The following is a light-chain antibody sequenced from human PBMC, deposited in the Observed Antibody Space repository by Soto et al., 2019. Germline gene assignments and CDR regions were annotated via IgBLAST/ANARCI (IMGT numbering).Light chain of an antibody. J-gene: IGKJ1*01. V-gene: IGKV3-20*01. CDR1: QTVTKNY. Sequence: EIVLTQFPGTLSLSPGERATLSCRASQTVTKNYLAWYQQKPGQAPRLLIYDAINRATGIPERFSGSGSGTDFTLTISRLEPEDFAVYYCHQCAHSPLTFGQGTKVEIK. CDR2: DAI. CDR3: HQCAHSPLT.